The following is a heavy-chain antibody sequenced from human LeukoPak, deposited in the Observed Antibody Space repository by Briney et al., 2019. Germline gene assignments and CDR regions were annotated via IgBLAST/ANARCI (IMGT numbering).Heavy chain of an antibody. Sequence: GGSLRLPCAASGFTFSSYSMNWVRQAPGKGLEWVSSISSSSSYIYYADSVKGRFTISRDNSKNTLYLQMNSLRAEDTAVYYCAKYGSGMGLDYWGQGTLVTVSS. J-gene: IGHJ4*02. CDR1: GFTFSSYS. V-gene: IGHV3-21*04. CDR3: AKYGSGMGLDY. D-gene: IGHD3-10*01. CDR2: ISSSSSYI.